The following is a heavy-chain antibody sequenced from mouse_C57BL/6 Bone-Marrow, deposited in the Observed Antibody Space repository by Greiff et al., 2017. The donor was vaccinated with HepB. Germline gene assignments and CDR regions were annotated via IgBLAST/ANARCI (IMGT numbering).Heavy chain of an antibody. Sequence: QVQLQQPGAELVMPGASVKLSCKASGYTFTSYWMHWVKQRPGQGLEWIGEIDPSDSYTNYNQKFKGKSTLTVDKSSSTAYMQPSSLTSEDSAVYDWAIPPHGWYFDGWGTGTTVTVSS. CDR2: IDPSDSYT. V-gene: IGHV1-69*01. J-gene: IGHJ1*03. CDR3: AIPPHGWYFDG. CDR1: GYTFTSYW.